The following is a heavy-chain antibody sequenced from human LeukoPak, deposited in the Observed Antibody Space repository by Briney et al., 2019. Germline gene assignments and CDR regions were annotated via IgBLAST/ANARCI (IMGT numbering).Heavy chain of an antibody. Sequence: GGSLRLSCAASGFTFSSYWMHWVRQAPGKGLVWVSRISSDGSSTSYADSVKGRFTISRDNAKNTLYLQMNSLGAEDTAVYYCARDDRSVAGHQFDYWGQGTLVTVSS. J-gene: IGHJ4*02. CDR3: ARDDRSVAGHQFDY. CDR1: GFTFSSYW. V-gene: IGHV3-74*01. CDR2: ISSDGSST. D-gene: IGHD6-19*01.